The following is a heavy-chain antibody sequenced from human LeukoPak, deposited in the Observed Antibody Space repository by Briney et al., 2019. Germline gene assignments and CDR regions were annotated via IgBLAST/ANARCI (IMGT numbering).Heavy chain of an antibody. CDR1: GYTFTNFG. D-gene: IGHD3-22*01. Sequence: GASVKVSCKASGYTFTNFGITWVRQAPGQGLEWMGWISAYSGNTNYAQKLQGRVTMTTDTSTSTAYMELRSLRSDDTAVYYCARTYYYDSSGSWFDPWGQGTLVTVSS. CDR3: ARTYYYDSSGSWFDP. J-gene: IGHJ5*02. V-gene: IGHV1-18*01. CDR2: ISAYSGNT.